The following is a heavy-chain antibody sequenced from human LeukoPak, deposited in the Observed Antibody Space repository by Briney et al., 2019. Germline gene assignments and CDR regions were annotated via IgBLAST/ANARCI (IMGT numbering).Heavy chain of an antibody. CDR2: IYYSGST. J-gene: IGHJ3*02. V-gene: IGHV4-59*08. CDR3: ARLDYGDYVDAFDI. Sequence: SETLSLTCTVSGGSISSYYWSWIWQSPGKGLEWIGYIYYSGSTNYNPSLKSRVTISVDTSKNQFSLKLSSVTAADTAVYYCARLDYGDYVDAFDIWGQGTMVTVSS. D-gene: IGHD4-17*01. CDR1: GGSISSYY.